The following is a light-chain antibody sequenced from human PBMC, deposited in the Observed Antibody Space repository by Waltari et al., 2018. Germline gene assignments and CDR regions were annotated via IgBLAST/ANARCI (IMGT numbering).Light chain of an antibody. Sequence: QLVLTQSPSASASLGASVKLTCTLSSGHSSNVIAWLPQHPEKGPRYLMKVNSDGSHSKWDEIPDLSSGSSSGVRRYLTISNLQSEDEADYYCHTWRHGTWVFGGGTKLTVL. J-gene: IGLJ3*02. CDR1: SGHSSNV. CDR3: HTWRHGTWV. V-gene: IGLV4-69*01. CDR2: VNSDGSH.